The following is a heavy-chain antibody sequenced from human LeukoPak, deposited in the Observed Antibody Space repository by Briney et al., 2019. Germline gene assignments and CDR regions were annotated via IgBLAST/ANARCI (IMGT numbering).Heavy chain of an antibody. Sequence: SETLSLTCTVSGGSISSYYWSWIRQPPGKGLEWIGHIYYSGSTNNNPSLKSRVTISVDTSKNQFSLKLSSVTAADTAVYYCARAGLDEYRQLYYFDYWGQGTLVTVSS. CDR3: ARAGLDEYRQLYYFDY. V-gene: IGHV4-59*01. J-gene: IGHJ4*02. CDR2: IYYSGST. CDR1: GGSISSYY. D-gene: IGHD1-1*01.